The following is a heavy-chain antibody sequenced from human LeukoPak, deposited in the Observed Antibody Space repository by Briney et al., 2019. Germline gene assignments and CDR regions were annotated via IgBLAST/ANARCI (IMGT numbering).Heavy chain of an antibody. Sequence: GGSLRLFCAASGFTFSSYAMSWVRQDPGKGLEWVSGISGSGASTYYADSVKGRFTISRDNSKNTLYLQMNSLRAEDTAVYYCAKGRGSPYYFEYWGQGTLVTVSS. CDR1: GFTFSSYA. CDR2: ISGSGAST. CDR3: AKGRGSPYYFEY. V-gene: IGHV3-23*01. D-gene: IGHD1-26*01. J-gene: IGHJ4*02.